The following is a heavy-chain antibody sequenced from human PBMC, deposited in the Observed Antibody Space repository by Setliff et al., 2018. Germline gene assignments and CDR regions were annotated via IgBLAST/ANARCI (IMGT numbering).Heavy chain of an antibody. V-gene: IGHV3-72*01. Sequence: GESLNISCAASGFTFSDHYMDWVRQAPGKGLEWVGRTRSKATSYTTEYAASVKGRFTISRDDSKTSLYLQMNSLKTEDTAVYYCARGTYLGDPYYYYYMDVWGKGTTVTVSS. J-gene: IGHJ6*03. D-gene: IGHD3-16*01. CDR1: GFTFSDHY. CDR3: ARGTYLGDPYYYYYMDV. CDR2: TRSKATSYTT.